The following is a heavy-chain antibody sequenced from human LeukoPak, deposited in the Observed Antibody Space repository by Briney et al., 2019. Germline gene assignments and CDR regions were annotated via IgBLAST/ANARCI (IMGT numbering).Heavy chain of an antibody. Sequence: SETLSLTCTVSGGSISSTTYYWGWIRQPPGTGLEWIGSIYYGGSTYYNPSLKSRVTMSVDTSQNQSSLKLSSVTAADTALYSCARGLRSSWSSAAFQPMDYWGQGTLVTVSS. CDR2: IYYGGST. D-gene: IGHD6-13*01. J-gene: IGHJ4*02. CDR3: ARGLRSSWSSAAFQPMDY. V-gene: IGHV4-39*07. CDR1: GGSISSTTYY.